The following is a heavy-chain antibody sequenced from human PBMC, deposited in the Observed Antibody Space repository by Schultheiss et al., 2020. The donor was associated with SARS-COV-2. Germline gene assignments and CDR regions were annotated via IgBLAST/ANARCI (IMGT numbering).Heavy chain of an antibody. V-gene: IGHV4-34*01. CDR1: GGSFSGYY. CDR2: INHSGST. Sequence: SETLSLTCAVYGGSFSGYYWSWIRQPPGKGLEWIGEINHSGSTNYNPSLKSRVTISVDKSKNQFSLKLSSVTAADTAVYYCARGRTRVDVWGKGTTVTVSS. CDR3: ARGRTRVDV. J-gene: IGHJ6*04.